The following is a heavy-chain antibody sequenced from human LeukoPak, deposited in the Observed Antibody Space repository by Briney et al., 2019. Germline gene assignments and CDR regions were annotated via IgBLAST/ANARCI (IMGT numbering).Heavy chain of an antibody. CDR1: GGSISSYY. D-gene: IGHD1-14*01. CDR3: ARDNSITSPYYFDY. Sequence: SETLSLTCTVSGGSISSYYWGWIRQPPGKGLEWIGSIYRSGSTYYNPSLKSRVTMSVDTSKNQFSLKLSSVTAADTAVYYCARDNSITSPYYFDYWGQGTLVTVSS. CDR2: IYRSGST. V-gene: IGHV4-38-2*02. J-gene: IGHJ4*02.